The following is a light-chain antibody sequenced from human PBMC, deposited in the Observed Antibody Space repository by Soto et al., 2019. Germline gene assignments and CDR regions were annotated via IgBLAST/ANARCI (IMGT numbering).Light chain of an antibody. J-gene: IGLJ1*01. CDR3: SSYAGAHIV. CDR1: SSDVGGYNY. CDR2: DVS. Sequence: QSVLTQPPSASGSPGQSVTISCTGTSSDVGGYNYVSWYQQHPGKAPKLMIYDVSQRLSGVPDRFSGSKSGNTASLTVSGLQAEDEADYYCSSYAGAHIVFGTGTKVTVL. V-gene: IGLV2-8*01.